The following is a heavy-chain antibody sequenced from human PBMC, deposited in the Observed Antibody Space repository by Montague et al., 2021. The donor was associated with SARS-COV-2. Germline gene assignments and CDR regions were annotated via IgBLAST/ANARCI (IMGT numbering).Heavy chain of an antibody. V-gene: IGHV3-30-3*01. J-gene: IGHJ1*01. CDR2: ISYAEYNK. D-gene: IGHD4-17*01. CDR3: ASDAYGDHVGFFHH. Sequence: SLRLSCAASGFTFSSYAMHWVRQAPGKGLEWVAVISYAEYNKYYADSVKGRLTISRDNSKNTLYLQMDSLRPDDTAVYYCASDAYGDHVGFFHHWGQGSLVTVSS. CDR1: GFTFSSYA.